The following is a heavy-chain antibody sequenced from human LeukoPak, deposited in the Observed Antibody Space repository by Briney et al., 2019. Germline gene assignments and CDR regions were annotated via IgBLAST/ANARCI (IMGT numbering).Heavy chain of an antibody. CDR1: GYTFTGYY. CDR3: ARAGGGYSGYDHYYYYGMDV. J-gene: IGHJ6*04. Sequence: APVKVCCKASGYTFTGYYMHWVRQAPGHGLEWMGWINPNSGGTNSAQKFQGWVTMTRHTSISTAYMELSRLRSDDPAVYYCARAGGGYSGYDHYYYYGMDVWGKGTTVTVSS. V-gene: IGHV1-2*04. CDR2: INPNSGGT. D-gene: IGHD5-12*01.